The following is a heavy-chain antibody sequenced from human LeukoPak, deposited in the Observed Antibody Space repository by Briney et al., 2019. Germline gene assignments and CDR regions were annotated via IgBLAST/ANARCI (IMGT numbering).Heavy chain of an antibody. CDR3: TRHYDDYVWGSYRYGYDY. Sequence: PGGSLRLSCAASGFTFSGSAMHWVRQASGKGLEWVGRIRSKANSYATAYAASVKGRFTISRDDSKNTAYLQMNSLKTEDTAVYYCTRHYDDYVWGSYRYGYDYWGQGTLVTVS. D-gene: IGHD3-16*02. CDR2: IRSKANSYAT. V-gene: IGHV3-73*01. CDR1: GFTFSGSA. J-gene: IGHJ4*02.